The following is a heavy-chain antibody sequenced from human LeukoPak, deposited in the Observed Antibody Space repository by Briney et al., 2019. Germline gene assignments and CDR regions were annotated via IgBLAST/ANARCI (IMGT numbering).Heavy chain of an antibody. J-gene: IGHJ4*02. CDR1: GFTFSSYA. Sequence: GGSLRLSCAASGFTFSSYAMHWVRQAPGKGLEWVAVISYDGSNKYYADSVKGRFTTSRDNSKNTLYLQMNSLRAEDTAVYYCARGVDYDILTGYDYWGQGTLVTVSS. CDR3: ARGVDYDILTGYDY. D-gene: IGHD3-9*01. V-gene: IGHV3-30*04. CDR2: ISYDGSNK.